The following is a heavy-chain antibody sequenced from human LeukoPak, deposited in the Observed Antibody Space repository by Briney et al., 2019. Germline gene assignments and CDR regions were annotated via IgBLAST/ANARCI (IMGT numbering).Heavy chain of an antibody. CDR1: GYTFTSYY. J-gene: IGHJ3*02. D-gene: IGHD6-19*01. CDR2: INPSGGST. CDR3: ARHDPQWLVNPPTDAFDI. Sequence: ASVKVSCKASGYTFTSYYMHWVRQAPGQGLEWMGIINPSGGSTSYAQKFQGRVTMTRDTSKNQFSLKLSSVTAADTAVYYCARHDPQWLVNPPTDAFDIWGQGTMVTVSS. V-gene: IGHV1-46*01.